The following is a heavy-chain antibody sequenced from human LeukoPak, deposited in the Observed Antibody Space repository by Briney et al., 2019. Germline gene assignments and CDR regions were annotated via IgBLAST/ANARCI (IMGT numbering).Heavy chain of an antibody. CDR3: ARGSIDGYNLIDAFDI. CDR1: GFTFSSYA. J-gene: IGHJ3*02. Sequence: GSLRLSCAASGFTFSSYAMSWVRQAPGKGLEWVSAISGSGGSTYYADSVKGRFTISRDNAKKSLYMQMNSLRAEDTAVYYCARGSIDGYNLIDAFDIWGQGTMVTVSS. V-gene: IGHV3-23*01. D-gene: IGHD5-24*01. CDR2: ISGSGGST.